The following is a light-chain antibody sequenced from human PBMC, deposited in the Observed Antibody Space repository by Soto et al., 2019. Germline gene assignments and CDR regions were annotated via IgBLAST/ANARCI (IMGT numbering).Light chain of an antibody. CDR3: SSYTSSSRVV. CDR2: EVS. Sequence: QPASVSGSPGQSITISCTGTSSDVGGYNYVSWYQQHPGKAPKLMIYEVSNRPSGVSNRFSGSKSGNTASLTISGLQAEDEADYYCSSYTSSSRVVFGGGTKLTVL. J-gene: IGLJ2*01. CDR1: SSDVGGYNY. V-gene: IGLV2-14*01.